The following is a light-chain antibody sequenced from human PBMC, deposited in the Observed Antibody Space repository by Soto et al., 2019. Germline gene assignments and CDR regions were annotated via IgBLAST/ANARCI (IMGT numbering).Light chain of an antibody. CDR1: QSVSRY. J-gene: IGKJ2*01. Sequence: EIVLTQSPATLSLSPGERATLSCRASQSVSRYLAWYQHKPGQAPRLLIYDASTRATGVPARFSGSGSGTDFTLTISSLEPEDFAVSYCQQRSIWYTFGQGTNLEIK. CDR2: DAS. CDR3: QQRSIWYT. V-gene: IGKV3-11*01.